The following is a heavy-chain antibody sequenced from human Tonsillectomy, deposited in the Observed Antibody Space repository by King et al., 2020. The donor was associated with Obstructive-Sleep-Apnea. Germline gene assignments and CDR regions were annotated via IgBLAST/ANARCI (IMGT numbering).Heavy chain of an antibody. V-gene: IGHV3-30-3*01. D-gene: IGHD1-26*01. CDR1: GFTFSTYA. Sequence: QLVQSGGGVVQPGKSLRLSCAASGFTFSTYAMHWVRQAPGKGLEWVAVISYDGSNKYFADSVKGRFTISRDNSKNTLYLQMNSLRAEDTAVYHCARDLDTGTYAYWGQGTLVTVSS. CDR3: ARDLDTGTYAY. J-gene: IGHJ4*02. CDR2: ISYDGSNK.